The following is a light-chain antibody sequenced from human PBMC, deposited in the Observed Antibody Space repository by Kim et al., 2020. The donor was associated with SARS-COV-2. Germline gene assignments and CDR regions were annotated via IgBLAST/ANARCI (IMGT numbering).Light chain of an antibody. V-gene: IGLV3-1*01. CDR3: QAWDFSRV. CDR1: ELGDKS. Sequence: VAVSPGQTARLTCSGDELGDKSACWYQQRPGQSPVLIIYKNDKRPSGIPERFSGSKSGNTATLTITGTQAMDEADYYCQAWDFSRVFGGGTQLTVL. J-gene: IGLJ3*02. CDR2: KND.